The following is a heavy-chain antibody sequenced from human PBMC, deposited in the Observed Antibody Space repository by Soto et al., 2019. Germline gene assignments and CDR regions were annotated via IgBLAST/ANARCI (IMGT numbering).Heavy chain of an antibody. Sequence: EVQLLESGGGLVQPGGSLRLSCAASGFTFSNYAMNWVRQAPGKGLEWISIISGSDNRTYYADSVKGRFTISRDNSQNTLYLQMNSLRADDTAICYCASSTMIVVITAWGQGTLVTVSS. CDR3: ASSTMIVVITA. J-gene: IGHJ5*02. D-gene: IGHD3-22*01. CDR2: ISGSDNRT. CDR1: GFTFSNYA. V-gene: IGHV3-23*01.